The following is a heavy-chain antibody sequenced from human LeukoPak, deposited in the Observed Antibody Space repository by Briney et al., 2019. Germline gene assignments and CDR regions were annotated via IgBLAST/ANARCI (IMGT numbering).Heavy chain of an antibody. CDR1: GYTFTSYG. CDR2: ISAYNGNT. Sequence: ASVKVSCKASGYTFTSYGISWVRQAPGQGLEWMGWISAYNGNTNYAQKLQGRVTMTTDTSTSTAYMELRSLRSDDTAMYYCAREAYDVLTSDWFDPWGQGTLVTVSS. D-gene: IGHD3-9*01. J-gene: IGHJ5*02. V-gene: IGHV1-18*01. CDR3: AREAYDVLTSDWFDP.